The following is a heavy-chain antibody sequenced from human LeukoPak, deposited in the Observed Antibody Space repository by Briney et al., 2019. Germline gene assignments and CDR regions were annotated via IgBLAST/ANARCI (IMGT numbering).Heavy chain of an antibody. V-gene: IGHV4-39*01. CDR2: IYYSGST. Sequence: PSETLSLTRTVSGGSISSSSYYWGWIRQPPGKGLEWIGSIYYSGSTYYNPSLKSRVTISVDTSKNQFSLKLRSVTAADTAVYYCARLSSGSHPNFDYWGQGTLVTVSS. D-gene: IGHD3-22*01. CDR1: GGSISSSSYY. J-gene: IGHJ4*02. CDR3: ARLSSGSHPNFDY.